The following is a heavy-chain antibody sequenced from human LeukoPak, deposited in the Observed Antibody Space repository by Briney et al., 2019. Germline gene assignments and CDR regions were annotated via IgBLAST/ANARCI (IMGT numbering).Heavy chain of an antibody. J-gene: IGHJ4*02. CDR1: GYTFTSYG. CDR2: ISAYNGNT. Sequence: ASVKVSCKASGYTFTSYGISWVRQAPGQGLEWMGWISAYNGNTNYAQKLQGRVTMTRDTSTSTAYMELRSLRSDDTAVYYCASGICSGGSRSLGYWGQGTLVTVSS. V-gene: IGHV1-18*01. D-gene: IGHD2-15*01. CDR3: ASGICSGGSRSLGY.